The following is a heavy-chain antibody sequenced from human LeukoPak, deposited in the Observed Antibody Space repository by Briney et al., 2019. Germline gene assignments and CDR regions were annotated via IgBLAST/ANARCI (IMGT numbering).Heavy chain of an antibody. J-gene: IGHJ6*02. D-gene: IGHD4/OR15-4a*01. CDR1: GGSISSYY. CDR3: ARQQGARLTLYYYYGMDV. Sequence: SETLSLTCTVSGGSISSYYWSWIRQPAGKGLEWIGRIYTSGSTNYNPSLKSRVTMSVDTSKNQFSLKLSSVTAADTAVYYCARQQGARLTLYYYYGMDVWGQGTTVTVSS. CDR2: IYTSGST. V-gene: IGHV4-4*07.